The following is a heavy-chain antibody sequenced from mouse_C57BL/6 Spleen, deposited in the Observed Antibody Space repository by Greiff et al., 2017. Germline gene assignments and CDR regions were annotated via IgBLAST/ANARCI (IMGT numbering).Heavy chain of an antibody. V-gene: IGHV3-6*01. CDR2: ISYDGSN. CDR1: GYSITSGYY. Sequence: EVKLQESGPGLVKPSQSLSLTCSVTGYSITSGYYWNWIRQFPGNKLEWMGYISYDGSNNYNPSLKNRISITRDTSKNQFFLKLNSVTTEDTATYYCARADYYGRHYWGQGTTLTVSS. CDR3: ARADYYGRHY. D-gene: IGHD1-1*01. J-gene: IGHJ2*01.